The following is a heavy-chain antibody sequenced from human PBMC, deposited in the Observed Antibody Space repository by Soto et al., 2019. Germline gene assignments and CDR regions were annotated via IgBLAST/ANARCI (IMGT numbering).Heavy chain of an antibody. J-gene: IGHJ3*02. CDR3: AHRGSFDAFDI. D-gene: IGHD1-26*01. CDR2: IYWDDDK. Sequence: GLDLEWLALIYWDDDKRYSPSLNSRLTINKDTSKNQVVLTVTNMDPVDTATYYCAHRGSFDAFDIWGQGTMVTVSS. V-gene: IGHV2-5*02.